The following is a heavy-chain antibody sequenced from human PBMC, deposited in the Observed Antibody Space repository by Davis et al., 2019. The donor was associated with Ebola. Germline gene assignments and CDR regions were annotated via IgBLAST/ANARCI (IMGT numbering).Heavy chain of an antibody. CDR2: ITPFNGNT. CDR1: GYTFTYRY. D-gene: IGHD3-16*01. J-gene: IGHJ4*02. CDR3: ARVISAGEVYFDH. Sequence: SVKVSCKASGYTFTYRYLHWVRQAPGQALEWMGWITPFNGNTNYAQKFQDRVTITRDRSMSTAYMELSSLRSDDTAVYYCARVISAGEVYFDHWGQGTLVTVSS. V-gene: IGHV1-45*02.